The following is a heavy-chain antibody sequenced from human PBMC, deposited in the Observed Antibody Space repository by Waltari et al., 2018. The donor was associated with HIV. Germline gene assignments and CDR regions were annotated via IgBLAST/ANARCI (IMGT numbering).Heavy chain of an antibody. CDR2: IRGGGET. CDR3: VKDSGRAADVFDL. Sequence: QLLESGGGLVEPGGYLRPSCAASGFIFTDFAMDWVRQAPGKGLEGVSAIRGGGETFYADSVKGRFTISRDNSKNTLYLQMNSLRADDAAVYYCVKDSGRAADVFDLWGQGTMVTVSS. CDR1: GFIFTDFA. D-gene: IGHD3-10*01. V-gene: IGHV3-23*01. J-gene: IGHJ3*01.